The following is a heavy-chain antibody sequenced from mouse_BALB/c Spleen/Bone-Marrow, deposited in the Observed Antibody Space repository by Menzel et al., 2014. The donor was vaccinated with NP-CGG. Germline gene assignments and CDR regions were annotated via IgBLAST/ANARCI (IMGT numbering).Heavy chain of an antibody. CDR2: ISYSGST. CDR3: ARDVYAMDY. Sequence: EVQGVESGPGLVKPSQSLSLTCTVTGYSITSDYAWNWIRQFPGNKLEWMGYISYSGSTSYNPSLKSRISITRDTSKNQFFLQLNSLTTEDTATYYCARDVYAMDYWGQGTSVTVSS. V-gene: IGHV3-2*02. J-gene: IGHJ4*01. CDR1: GYSITSDYA.